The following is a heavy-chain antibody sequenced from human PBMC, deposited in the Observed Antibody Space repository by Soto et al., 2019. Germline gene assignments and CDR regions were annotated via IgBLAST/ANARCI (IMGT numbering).Heavy chain of an antibody. J-gene: IGHJ4*02. V-gene: IGHV1-8*01. D-gene: IGHD6-19*01. Sequence: QVQLVQSGAEVKKPGASVKVSCKASGYTFTSYDINWVRQATGQGLEWMGWMNPNTGNTGYAQNFQGRVTMTRNTSITTAYMELSSLRSEDTAVYYCAGERAVAGFDYWGQGTLVTVSS. CDR3: AGERAVAGFDY. CDR1: GYTFTSYD. CDR2: MNPNTGNT.